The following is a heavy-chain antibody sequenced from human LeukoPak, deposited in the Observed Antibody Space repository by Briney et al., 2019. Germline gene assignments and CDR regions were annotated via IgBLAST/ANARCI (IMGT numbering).Heavy chain of an antibody. Sequence: PSETLSLTCTDSGGSISSYYWSWIRQPPGKGLEWIGYIYYSGSTNYNPSLKSRVTISVDTSKNQFSLKLGSVTAADTAVYYCARGGSSWYRRHAFDIWGQGTMVTVSS. D-gene: IGHD6-13*01. V-gene: IGHV4-59*01. CDR1: GGSISSYY. CDR3: ARGGSSWYRRHAFDI. CDR2: IYYSGST. J-gene: IGHJ3*02.